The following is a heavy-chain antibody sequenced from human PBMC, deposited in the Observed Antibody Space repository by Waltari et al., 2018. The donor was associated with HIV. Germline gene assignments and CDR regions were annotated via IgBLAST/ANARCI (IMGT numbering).Heavy chain of an antibody. J-gene: IGHJ6*02. D-gene: IGHD3-10*01. CDR2: ISWNSGSI. V-gene: IGHV3-9*01. CDR1: GFTFDDYA. CDR3: AKDHSYGSGSFYAKGNYHHYGMDV. Sequence: EVQLVESGGGLVQPGRSLRLSCAASGFTFDDYAMHWVRQAPGKGREWVSGISWNSGSIGYADYVKGRFTISRDNAKNSLYLQMNSLRAEDTALYYCAKDHSYGSGSFYAKGNYHHYGMDVWGQGTTVTVSS.